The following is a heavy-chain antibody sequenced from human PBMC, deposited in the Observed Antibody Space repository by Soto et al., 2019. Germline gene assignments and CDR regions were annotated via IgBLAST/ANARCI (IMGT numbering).Heavy chain of an antibody. CDR1: GGSISSGGYY. J-gene: IGHJ6*02. D-gene: IGHD2-2*01. V-gene: IGHV4-31*03. Sequence: SSETLSLTCTVSGGSISSGGYYWSWIRQHPGKGLEWIGYIYYSGSTYYNPSLKSRVTISVDTSKNQFSLKLSSVTAADTAVYYCARDCSSTSCPDGPGMDVWGQGTTVTVSS. CDR3: ARDCSSTSCPDGPGMDV. CDR2: IYYSGST.